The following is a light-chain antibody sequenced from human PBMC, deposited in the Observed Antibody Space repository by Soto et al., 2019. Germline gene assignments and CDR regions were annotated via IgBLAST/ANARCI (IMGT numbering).Light chain of an antibody. CDR1: QSISSY. CDR2: AAS. Sequence: DIQMTQSPSSLSASVGDRVTITCRASQSISSYLNWSQQKPGKAPKLLLYAASSLQSGVPSRFSVSGSGTDFTLTISSLQPEDFATYYCQQSYSTPRTFGQGTKVEIK. J-gene: IGKJ1*01. V-gene: IGKV1-39*01. CDR3: QQSYSTPRT.